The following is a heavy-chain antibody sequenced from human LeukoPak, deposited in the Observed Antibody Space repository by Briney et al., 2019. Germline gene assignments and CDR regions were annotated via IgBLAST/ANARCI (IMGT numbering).Heavy chain of an antibody. V-gene: IGHV4-39*07. J-gene: IGHJ4*02. CDR1: GGSISSGNYY. D-gene: IGHD5-12*01. CDR3: ARGKWIRYFDY. Sequence: SETLSLTCTVSGGSISSGNYYWGWVRQPPGKGLEWIGSIHSSGNTYYSPSLRSRVTISKDTSRNQFSLKLSSVTAADTAVYYCARGKWIRYFDYWGQGTLVTVSS. CDR2: IHSSGNT.